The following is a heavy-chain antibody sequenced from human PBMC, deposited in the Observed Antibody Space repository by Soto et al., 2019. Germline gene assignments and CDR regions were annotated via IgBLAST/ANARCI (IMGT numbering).Heavy chain of an antibody. CDR1: GYTFNSYS. CDR3: VTGFCGSRWYIVEY. J-gene: IGHJ4*02. CDR2: ISPGDAST. D-gene: IGHD2-15*01. Sequence: QVQLVQSGPEVKEPGASVKVSCKATGYTFNSYSIHWVRQAPGQGLEWMGIISPGDASTNYAQKFQGRGTMTRDTSTGIVNMELSGLSSEETAGYYCVTGFCGSRWYIVEYWGQGTLITVSS. V-gene: IGHV1-46*02.